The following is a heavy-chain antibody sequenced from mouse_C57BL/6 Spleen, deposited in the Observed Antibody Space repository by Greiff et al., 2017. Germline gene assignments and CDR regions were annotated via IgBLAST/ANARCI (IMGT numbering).Heavy chain of an antibody. J-gene: IGHJ2*01. Sequence: QVQLQQSGAELARPGASVKMSCKASGYTFTSYTMHWVKQRPGQGLEWIGYINPSSGYTKYNQKFKDKATLTADKSSSTAYMQLSSLTSEASAVYYCARPITTVVATGDFDYWGQGTTLTVSS. CDR3: ARPITTVVATGDFDY. V-gene: IGHV1-4*01. D-gene: IGHD1-1*01. CDR1: GYTFTSYT. CDR2: INPSSGYT.